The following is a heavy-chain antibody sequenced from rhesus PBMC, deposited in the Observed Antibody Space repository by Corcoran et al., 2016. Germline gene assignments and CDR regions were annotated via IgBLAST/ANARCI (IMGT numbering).Heavy chain of an antibody. CDR3: ARGGMQRVQLFL. J-gene: IGHJ4*01. Sequence: EVRLVESGGGLVQPGGSLRRVGAAPGFTFSDYDMRWVRQAPGQGPAWVGFIRNKANVGTAEYAASVKGTFTISRDDSKSIASLQMNSLITEDTAVYYCARGGMQRVQLFLWGQGVLVTVSS. CDR2: IRNKANVGTA. V-gene: IGHV3-116*02. CDR1: GFTFSDYD. D-gene: IGHD5-24*01.